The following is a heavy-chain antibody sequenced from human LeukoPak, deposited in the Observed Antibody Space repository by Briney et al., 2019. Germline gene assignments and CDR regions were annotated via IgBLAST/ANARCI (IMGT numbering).Heavy chain of an antibody. CDR3: ACTGGYYVDY. D-gene: IGHD2-15*01. CDR2: IYYSGST. CDR1: GGSIGSGDYY. J-gene: IGHJ4*02. V-gene: IGHV4-30-4*01. Sequence: PSETLSLTCTVSGGSIGSGDYYWSWTRQPPGKGLECIGYIYYSGSTYYNPSLKSRVTISVDTSNNQFSLKLSSVTAADTAVYYCACTGGYYVDYWGQGTLVTVSS.